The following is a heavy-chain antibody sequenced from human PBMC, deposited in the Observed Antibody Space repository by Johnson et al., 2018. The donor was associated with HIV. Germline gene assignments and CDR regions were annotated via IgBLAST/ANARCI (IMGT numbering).Heavy chain of an antibody. CDR3: AKGYGSGSYYNGNAFDS. D-gene: IGHD3-10*01. CDR2: LFSGGTT. J-gene: IGHJ3*02. V-gene: IGHV3-66*01. CDR1: GFTVSSYY. Sequence: VQLVESGGGLVQPGGSLRLSCAASGFTVSSYYMTWVRQAPGKGLEWVSVLFSGGTTYYAGSVHGRFTISRDNAQNSLYVQMNSLRVEDTALYYCAKGYGSGSYYNGNAFDSWGQGTVVTVSS.